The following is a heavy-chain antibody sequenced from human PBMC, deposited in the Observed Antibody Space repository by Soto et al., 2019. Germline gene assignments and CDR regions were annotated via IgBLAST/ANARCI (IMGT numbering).Heavy chain of an antibody. CDR3: ARGKIPSGYFDY. J-gene: IGHJ4*02. CDR2: FSYSGST. Sequence: PSETLSLTCTVSGGSISSGGYYWSWIRQHPGKGLEWIGYFSYSGSTSYNPSLKSRVSISLDTSKNQFFLKLSSLTAADTAVYYCARGKIPSGYFDYWGQGILVTVSS. V-gene: IGHV4-61*08. CDR1: GGSISSGGYY. D-gene: IGHD2-21*01.